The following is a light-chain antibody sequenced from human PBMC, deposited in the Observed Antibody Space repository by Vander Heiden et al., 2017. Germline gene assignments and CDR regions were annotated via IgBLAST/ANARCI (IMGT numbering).Light chain of an antibody. Sequence: QSALTQPASVSGSLGQSTTISCPGTSSDAGGYDSVSWYQQHPGKAPKLMIYDVTYRPSGVSIRFSGSKSGNTASLTISGLQAEDESDYYCSSYTTSGTRVFGTGTNVTVL. J-gene: IGLJ1*01. CDR2: DVT. CDR1: SSDAGGYDS. V-gene: IGLV2-14*03. CDR3: SSYTTSGTRV.